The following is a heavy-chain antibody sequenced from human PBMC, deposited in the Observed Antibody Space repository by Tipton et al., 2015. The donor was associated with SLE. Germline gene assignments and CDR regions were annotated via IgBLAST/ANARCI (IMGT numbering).Heavy chain of an antibody. CDR2: ISAYNGNT. CDR1: GYTFTSYG. CDR3: ARGTEDIVVVPAAAPFDY. D-gene: IGHD2-2*01. J-gene: IGHJ4*02. Sequence: QLVQSGAEVKKPGASVKVSCKASGYTFTSYGISWVRQAPGQGLEWMGWISAYNGNTNYAQKLQGRVIMTTDTSTSTAYMELRSLRSDDTAVYYCARGTEDIVVVPAAAPFDYWGQGTLVTVSS. V-gene: IGHV1-18*01.